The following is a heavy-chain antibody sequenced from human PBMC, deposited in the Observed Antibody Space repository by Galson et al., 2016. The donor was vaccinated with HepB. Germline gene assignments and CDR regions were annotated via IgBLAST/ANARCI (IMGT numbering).Heavy chain of an antibody. V-gene: IGHV3-23*01. Sequence: SLRLSCAASGFTFRNYGMTWVRQAPGKGLEVVSSISRRGDSTDYADSVKGRFTISRDNSKNTPSLQMNSLTADDTAIYYCVQGGTAPAVWGKGTTVTVSS. D-gene: IGHD1-1*01. CDR2: ISRRGDST. CDR1: GFTFRNYG. J-gene: IGHJ6*04. CDR3: VQGGTAPAV.